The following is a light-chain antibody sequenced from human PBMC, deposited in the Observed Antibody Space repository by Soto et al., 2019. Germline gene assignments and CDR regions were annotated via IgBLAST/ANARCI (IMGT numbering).Light chain of an antibody. CDR1: QSVSSN. CDR2: GAS. Sequence: EIVMTHSPSTLSWSAGGRATLACSASQSVSSNLAWYQQKPGQAPRLLIYGASTRATGIPARFSGSGSGTEFTLTISSLQSEDFAVYYCQQYTNWPRGTFGQGTKVDIK. V-gene: IGKV3-15*01. CDR3: QQYTNWPRGT. J-gene: IGKJ1*01.